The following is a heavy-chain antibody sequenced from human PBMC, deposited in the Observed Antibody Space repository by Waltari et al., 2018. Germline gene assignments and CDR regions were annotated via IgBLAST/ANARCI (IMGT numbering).Heavy chain of an antibody. D-gene: IGHD6-13*01. Sequence: QVQLVQSGAEVKKPGASVKVSCKASGYTFTGYYMHWVRQAPGKGLEWMGWINPNSGGTNYAQKFQGRVTMTRDTSISTAYMELSRLRSDDTAVYYCARVGGDSSSWALFQHWGQGTLVTVSS. CDR2: INPNSGGT. CDR1: GYTFTGYY. J-gene: IGHJ1*01. V-gene: IGHV1-2*02. CDR3: ARVGGDSSSWALFQH.